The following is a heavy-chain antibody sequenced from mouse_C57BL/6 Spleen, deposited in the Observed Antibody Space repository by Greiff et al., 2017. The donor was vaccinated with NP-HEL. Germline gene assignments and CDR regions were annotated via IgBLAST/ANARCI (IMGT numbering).Heavy chain of an antibody. CDR2: IDPSDSYT. Sequence: VQLQQPGAELVMPGASVKLSYKASGYTFTSYWMHWVKQRPGQGLEWIGEIDPSDSYTNYNQKFKGKSTLTVDKSSSTAYMQLSSLTSEDSAVYYCARRYYGSSYFDYWGQGTTLTVSS. CDR1: GYTFTSYW. D-gene: IGHD1-1*01. V-gene: IGHV1-69*01. J-gene: IGHJ2*01. CDR3: ARRYYGSSYFDY.